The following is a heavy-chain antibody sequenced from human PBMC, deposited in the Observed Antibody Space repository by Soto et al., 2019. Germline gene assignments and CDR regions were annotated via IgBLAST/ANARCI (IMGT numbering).Heavy chain of an antibody. V-gene: IGHV1-18*01. CDR3: ARDGGVQARFDP. Sequence: QVQLVQSGAEVKKPGASVKVSCKASGYTFTSYGISWVRQAPGQGLEWMGWISAYNGNTNYAQKLQGRVTMTTDKAAGTAYMKLRSLRSDDTVVYYCARDGGVQARFDPWGQGSLVTVSS. CDR2: ISAYNGNT. J-gene: IGHJ5*02. D-gene: IGHD2-8*02. CDR1: GYTFTSYG.